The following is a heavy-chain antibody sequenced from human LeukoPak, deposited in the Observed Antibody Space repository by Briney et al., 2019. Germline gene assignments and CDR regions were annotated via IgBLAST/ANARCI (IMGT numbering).Heavy chain of an antibody. J-gene: IGHJ4*02. V-gene: IGHV1-69*13. Sequence: SVKVSCKASGGTFSRYAISWVRQAPGQGLEWMGGIIPIFGTANYAQKFQGRVTITADESTSTAYMEVSSLRSEDTAVYYCASGYGSGSYGIDYWGQGTLVTVSS. D-gene: IGHD3-10*01. CDR2: IIPIFGTA. CDR1: GGTFSRYA. CDR3: ASGYGSGSYGIDY.